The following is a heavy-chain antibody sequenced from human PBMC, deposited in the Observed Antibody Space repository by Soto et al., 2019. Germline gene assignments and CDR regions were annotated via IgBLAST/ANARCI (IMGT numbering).Heavy chain of an antibody. Sequence: SETLSLTCTVSGGSISSSSYYWGWIRQPPGKGLEWIGSIYYSGSTYYNPSLKSRVTISVDTSKNQFSLKLSSVTAADTAVYYCARTLHYYYYMDVWGKGTTVTVSS. CDR1: GGSISSSSYY. V-gene: IGHV4-39*01. J-gene: IGHJ6*03. CDR2: IYYSGST. CDR3: ARTLHYYYYMDV.